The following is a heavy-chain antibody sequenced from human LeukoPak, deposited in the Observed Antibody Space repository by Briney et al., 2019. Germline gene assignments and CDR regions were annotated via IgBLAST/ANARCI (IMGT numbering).Heavy chain of an antibody. J-gene: IGHJ4*02. V-gene: IGHV3-15*01. D-gene: IGHD3-22*01. CDR1: GFTFNNVW. CDR2: IKSKADGGTT. CDR3: TTVPWYSDSSGPDY. Sequence: PGGSLRLSCAASGFTFNNVWMSWVRQAPGKGLEWVGRIKSKADGGTTDFAAPMKGRFTISRDDSKNTLYLQMNSLKTEDTAVYYCTTVPWYSDSSGPDYWGQGTLVTVSS.